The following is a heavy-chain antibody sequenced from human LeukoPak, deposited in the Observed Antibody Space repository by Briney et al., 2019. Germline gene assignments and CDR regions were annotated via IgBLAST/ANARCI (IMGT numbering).Heavy chain of an antibody. CDR2: ISGSGGST. CDR3: AKEVEYYFDY. CDR1: GLTFSNYA. J-gene: IGHJ4*02. Sequence: PGGSLRLSCAVSGLTFSNYAMSWVRQAPGKGLEWVSAISGSGGSTYYADSVKGRFTISRDNSKNTLYLQMSSLRAEDTAVYYCAKEVEYYFDYWGQGTLVTVSS. V-gene: IGHV3-23*01.